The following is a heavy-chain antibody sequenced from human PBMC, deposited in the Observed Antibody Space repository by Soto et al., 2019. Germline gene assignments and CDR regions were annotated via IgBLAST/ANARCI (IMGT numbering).Heavy chain of an antibody. CDR3: TRINEYYDILTGYYLDAFDI. V-gene: IGHV3-21*01. CDR2: ISSSSSYI. D-gene: IGHD3-9*01. J-gene: IGHJ3*02. CDR1: GFTFSSYS. Sequence: GGSLRLSCAASGFTFSSYSMKWVRQAPGKGLEWVSSISSSSSYIYYADSVKGRFTISRDNAKNSLYLQMNSLRAEDTAVYYCTRINEYYDILTGYYLDAFDIWGQGTMVTVSS.